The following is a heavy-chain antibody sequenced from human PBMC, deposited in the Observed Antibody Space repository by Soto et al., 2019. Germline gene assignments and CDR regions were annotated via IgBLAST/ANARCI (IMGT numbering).Heavy chain of an antibody. CDR3: ARVAWSCGSCYNYYYYYYMDV. J-gene: IGHJ6*03. D-gene: IGHD2-15*01. CDR1: GYTFTSYG. CDR2: ISAYNGNT. Sequence: ASVKVSCKASGYTFTSYGISWVRQAPGQGLEWMGWISAYNGNTNYAQKLQGRVTMTTDTSTSTAYMEPRSLRSDETAVYYCARVAWSCGSCYNYYYYYYMDVWGKGTTVTVSS. V-gene: IGHV1-18*01.